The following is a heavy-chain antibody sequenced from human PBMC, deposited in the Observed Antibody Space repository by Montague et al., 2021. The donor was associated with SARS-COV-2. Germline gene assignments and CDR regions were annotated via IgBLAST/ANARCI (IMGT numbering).Heavy chain of an antibody. CDR3: ARGSGWMGNAFDI. CDR1: GGSISKCY. CDR2: IYYSGST. D-gene: IGHD6-19*01. Sequence: SETLSLTCSVSGGSISKCYCWWIRQPAGEELVWCVYIYYSGSTNXNPSFKSRVTISVDTSKNQFSLKLSSVTAADTAVYYCARGSGWMGNAFDIWGQGTMVTVSS. V-gene: IGHV4-59*01. J-gene: IGHJ3*02.